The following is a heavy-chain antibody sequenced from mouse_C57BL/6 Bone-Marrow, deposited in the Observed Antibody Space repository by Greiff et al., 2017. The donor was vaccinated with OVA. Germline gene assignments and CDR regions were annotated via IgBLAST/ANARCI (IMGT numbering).Heavy chain of an antibody. J-gene: IGHJ1*03. CDR1: GYTFTEYT. CDR3: ARHEGGYGSSYWYFDV. V-gene: IGHV1-62-2*01. CDR2: FYPGSGSI. D-gene: IGHD1-1*01. Sequence: QVQLKQSGAELVKPGASVKLSCKASGYTFTEYTIHWVKQRSGQGLEWIGWFYPGSGSIKYNEKFKDKATFTADKSSSTVYMELSRLTSEDSAVYFCARHEGGYGSSYWYFDVWGTGTTVTVSS.